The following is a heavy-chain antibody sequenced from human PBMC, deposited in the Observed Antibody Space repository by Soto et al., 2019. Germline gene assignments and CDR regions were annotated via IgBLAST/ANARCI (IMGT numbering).Heavy chain of an antibody. CDR3: ARDRSDYGLSANAFDI. J-gene: IGHJ3*02. Sequence: ASVKVSCKASGDTFSSYAISWVRQAPGQGLEWMGGIIPIFDTANYAQKFQGRVTITADESTSTAYMELSSLRSEDTAVYYCARDRSDYGLSANAFDIWGQGTMVTVSS. V-gene: IGHV1-69*13. CDR1: GDTFSSYA. CDR2: IIPIFDTA. D-gene: IGHD4-17*01.